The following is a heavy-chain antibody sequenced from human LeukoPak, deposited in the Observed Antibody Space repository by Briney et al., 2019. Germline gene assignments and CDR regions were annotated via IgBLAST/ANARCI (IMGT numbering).Heavy chain of an antibody. V-gene: IGHV3-23*01. CDR2: ISGSGGST. CDR3: AKPFQGERTEFDY. CDR1: GFTFSDYR. J-gene: IGHJ4*02. Sequence: PGGSLRLSCAASGFTFSDYRMNWVRQAPGKGLEWVSAISGSGGSTYYADSVKGRFTISRDNSKNTLYLQMNSLRAEDTAVYYCAKPFQGERTEFDYWGQGTLVTVSS. D-gene: IGHD1-1*01.